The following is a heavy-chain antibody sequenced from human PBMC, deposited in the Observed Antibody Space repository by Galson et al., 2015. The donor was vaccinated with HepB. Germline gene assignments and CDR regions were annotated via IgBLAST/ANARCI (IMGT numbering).Heavy chain of an antibody. CDR3: ARVGLRSSWLDAFDI. Sequence: SVKVSCKASGYTFTSYYMHWVRQAPGQGLEWMGIINSSGGSTSYAQKFQGRVTMTRDTSTSTVYMELSSLRSEDTAVYYCARVGLRSSWLDAFDIWGQGTMVTVSS. CDR2: INSSGGST. CDR1: GYTFTSYY. D-gene: IGHD6-13*01. V-gene: IGHV1-46*01. J-gene: IGHJ3*02.